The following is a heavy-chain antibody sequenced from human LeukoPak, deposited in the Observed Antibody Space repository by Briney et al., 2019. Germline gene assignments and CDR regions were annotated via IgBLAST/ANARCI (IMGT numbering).Heavy chain of an antibody. Sequence: SVKVSCKASGGTFSSYTISWVRQAPGQGLEWMGRIIPILDIANYAQKFQGRVTITADKSTSTAYMELSSLRSEDTAVYYCARSRFLEWLLPNDAFDIWGQGTMVTVSS. CDR2: IIPILDIA. D-gene: IGHD3-3*01. CDR3: ARSRFLEWLLPNDAFDI. CDR1: GGTFSSYT. J-gene: IGHJ3*02. V-gene: IGHV1-69*02.